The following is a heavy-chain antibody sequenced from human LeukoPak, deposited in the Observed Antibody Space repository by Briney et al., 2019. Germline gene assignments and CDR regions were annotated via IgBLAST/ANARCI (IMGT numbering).Heavy chain of an antibody. V-gene: IGHV1-46*01. D-gene: IGHD2-2*02. CDR2: INPSGGST. CDR3: ARDPDCSSTSCYTAPYNWFDP. J-gene: IGHJ5*02. CDR1: GYTFTSYY. Sequence: GASVKVSCKASGYTFTSYYMHWVRQAPGQGLEWMGIINPSGGSTSYAQKFQGRVTMTRDTSTSTVYMELSSLRSEDTAVYYCARDPDCSSTSCYTAPYNWFDPWGQGTLVTVS.